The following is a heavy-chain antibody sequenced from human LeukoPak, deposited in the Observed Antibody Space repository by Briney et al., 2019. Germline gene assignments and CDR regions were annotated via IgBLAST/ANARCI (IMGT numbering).Heavy chain of an antibody. V-gene: IGHV1-46*01. D-gene: IGHD6-13*01. CDR1: GYTFTSYY. CDR3: ARDSSSSGFDP. Sequence: ASVKVSCKASGYTFTSYYMHWVRQAPGQGLEWMGIINPSGGSTSYAQKFQGRVTMTRDMSTSTVYMELSSLRSEDTAVFYCARDSSSSGFDPWGQGTLVTVSS. J-gene: IGHJ5*02. CDR2: INPSGGST.